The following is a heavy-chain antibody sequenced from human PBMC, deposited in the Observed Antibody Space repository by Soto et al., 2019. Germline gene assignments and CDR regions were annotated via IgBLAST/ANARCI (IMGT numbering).Heavy chain of an antibody. CDR3: ARDRPGASRPYYDYYGMDV. V-gene: IGHV4-31*03. CDR1: GGSITSGDYY. Sequence: QVQLQESGPGLVKPSQTLSLTCSVSGGSITSGDYYWSWVRQRPGKRLEWIGYISYSGNSYYTPSLKSRLTISIDTSKNQFSLKLSSVTAADTAVYFCARDRPGASRPYYDYYGMDVWGQGTTVTVS. D-gene: IGHD6-6*01. CDR2: ISYSGNS. J-gene: IGHJ6*02.